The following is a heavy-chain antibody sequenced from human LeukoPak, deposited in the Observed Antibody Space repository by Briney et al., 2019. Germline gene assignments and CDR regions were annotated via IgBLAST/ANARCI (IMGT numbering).Heavy chain of an antibody. CDR3: ARDHSGWSLDP. CDR2: ISNEGAT. Sequence: GGSLRLSCAASGFSVSASYMSWVRQAPGKGLESVSVISNEGATYYADSVKGRFSISRDNAKNSLYLQMNSLRVEDTAIYYCARDHSGWSLDPWGRGTLVTVSS. D-gene: IGHD6-19*01. CDR1: GFSVSASY. V-gene: IGHV3-53*01. J-gene: IGHJ5*02.